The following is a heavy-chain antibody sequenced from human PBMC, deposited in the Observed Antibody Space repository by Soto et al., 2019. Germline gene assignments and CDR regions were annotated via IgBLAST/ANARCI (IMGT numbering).Heavy chain of an antibody. J-gene: IGHJ6*03. CDR1: GFTFSSYW. D-gene: IGHD3-10*01. V-gene: IGHV3-7*01. Sequence: GGSLRLSCAASGFTFSSYWMSWVRQAPGKGLEWVANIKQDGSEKYYVDSVKGRFTISRDNAKNSLYLQMNSLRAEDTAVYYCARDLRMVRGKTYYYYYYYMDVWGKGTTVTVSS. CDR2: IKQDGSEK. CDR3: ARDLRMVRGKTYYYYYYYMDV.